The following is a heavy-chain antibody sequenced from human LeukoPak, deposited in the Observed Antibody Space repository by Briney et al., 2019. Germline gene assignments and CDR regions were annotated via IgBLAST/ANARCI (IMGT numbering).Heavy chain of an antibody. D-gene: IGHD2-21*01. CDR2: TSSSDAGT. CDR1: GFTFSSYE. Sequence: GGSLRLSCAASGFTFSSYEMNWVRQAPGKGLEWVAATSSSDAGTYHADSVRGRFTISRDNSKNTLYLQMNSLRAEDAAVYFCAKAPVTSCRGAYCYPFDSWGQGTLVTVSS. CDR3: AKAPVTSCRGAYCYPFDS. V-gene: IGHV3-23*01. J-gene: IGHJ4*02.